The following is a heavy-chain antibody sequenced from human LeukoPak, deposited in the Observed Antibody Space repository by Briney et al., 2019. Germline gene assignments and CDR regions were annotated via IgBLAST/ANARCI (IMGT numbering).Heavy chain of an antibody. Sequence: AGGSLRLSCAASGFNFDDYAIHWVRQYPGKGLEWVSGISWNSKNMVYADSVKGRFTISRDNAKNSLYLQMNSLRAEDTALYYCAKDMGGGYESNDDAFDIWGQGTMVTVSS. CDR3: AKDMGGGYESNDDAFDI. V-gene: IGHV3-9*01. CDR1: GFNFDDYA. D-gene: IGHD5-12*01. J-gene: IGHJ3*02. CDR2: ISWNSKNM.